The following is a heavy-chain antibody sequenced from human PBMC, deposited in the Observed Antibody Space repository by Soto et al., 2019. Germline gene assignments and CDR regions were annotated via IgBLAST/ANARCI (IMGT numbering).Heavy chain of an antibody. D-gene: IGHD2-2*01. CDR3: ERRLYCSSSSCYAVDY. CDR1: GFTFSNYA. J-gene: IGHJ4*02. CDR2: ISGSGDST. Sequence: EVQLLESGGGLVQPGGSLRLSCAVSGFTFSNYAMSWVRQAPGKGLEWVSGISGSGDSTNYGDSVKGRFTISRDNAKTTLYLQMNSLRAEDTAVYYCERRLYCSSSSCYAVDYWGQGTLVTVSS. V-gene: IGHV3-23*01.